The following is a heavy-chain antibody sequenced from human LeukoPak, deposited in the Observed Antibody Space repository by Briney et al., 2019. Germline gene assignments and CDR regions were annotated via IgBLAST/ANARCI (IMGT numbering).Heavy chain of an antibody. J-gene: IGHJ4*02. Sequence: GGSLRPSCAASAFTFSTYAMTWSRKPQGKGLKWFSAISGSGGNTYYADSVKGRFTISRDNSKNTLYLQMNSLRAEDTAVYYCAKDSSGSYRHFDYWGQGTLVTISS. CDR3: AKDSSGSYRHFDY. V-gene: IGHV3-23*01. CDR1: AFTFSTYA. CDR2: ISGSGGNT. D-gene: IGHD3-10*01.